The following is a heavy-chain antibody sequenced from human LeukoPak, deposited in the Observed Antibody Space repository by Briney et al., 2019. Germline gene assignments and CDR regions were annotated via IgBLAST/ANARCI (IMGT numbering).Heavy chain of an antibody. J-gene: IGHJ4*02. D-gene: IGHD3-10*01. Sequence: GGSLRLSCAASGFTLSNYWMQWVRQAPGKGLVWVSRINSDGSSTNYADSVKGRFTISRDNAKNTLYLQMNSLSADDTAVYYCTSQFSKAGGYWGQGTLVTVSS. CDR3: TSQFSKAGGY. CDR1: GFTLSNYW. CDR2: INSDGSST. V-gene: IGHV3-74*01.